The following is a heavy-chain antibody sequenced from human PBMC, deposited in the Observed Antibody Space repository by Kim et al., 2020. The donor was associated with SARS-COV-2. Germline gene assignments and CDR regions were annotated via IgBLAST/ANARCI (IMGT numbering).Heavy chain of an antibody. V-gene: IGHV3-21*01. D-gene: IGHD3-22*01. Sequence: TVKGRFTISRDNAKNSLYLQMNSLRAEDTAVYYCARDYYDSSGSRTFDCWGQGTLVTVSS. J-gene: IGHJ4*02. CDR3: ARDYYDSSGSRTFDC.